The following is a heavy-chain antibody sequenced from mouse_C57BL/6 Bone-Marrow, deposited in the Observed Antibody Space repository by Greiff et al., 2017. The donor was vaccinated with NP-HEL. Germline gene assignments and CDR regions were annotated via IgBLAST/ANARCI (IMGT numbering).Heavy chain of an antibody. D-gene: IGHD1-1*01. Sequence: QVQLQQSGPELVKPGASVKLSCKASGYTFTSYDINWVTQRPGQGLEWIGWIYPRDGSTKYNEKFKGKATLTADKSSSPAYMELRSLTSEDSAVYFCARTYTRLFAYWGQGTLVTVSA. V-gene: IGHV1-85*01. CDR1: GYTFTSYD. J-gene: IGHJ3*01. CDR2: IYPRDGST. CDR3: ARTYTRLFAY.